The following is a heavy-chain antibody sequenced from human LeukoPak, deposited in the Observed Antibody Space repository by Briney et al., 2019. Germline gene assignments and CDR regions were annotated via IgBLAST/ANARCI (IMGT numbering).Heavy chain of an antibody. V-gene: IGHV3-21*01. Sequence: GGSLRLSCTASGFTFSSYAMTWVRQAPGKGLEWVSSMSSGSRYLYYADSVRGRFTISRDNAKNSLYLVMNSLRAEDMATYYCARDRPTGASRVFVVQWGQGTLVTVSS. CDR3: ARDRPTGASRVFVVQ. CDR1: GFTFSSYA. CDR2: MSSGSRYL. D-gene: IGHD3-3*01. J-gene: IGHJ4*02.